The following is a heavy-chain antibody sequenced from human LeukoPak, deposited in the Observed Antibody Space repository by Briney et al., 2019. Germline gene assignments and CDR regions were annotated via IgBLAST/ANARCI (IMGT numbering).Heavy chain of an antibody. CDR3: ARCKGGWSDHYYGLDV. CDR2: IYANGST. Sequence: GGSLRLSCAASGFTLRVNYMTWVRQAPGRGLEWVSVIYANGSTYYPDSVKGRFAISRDNSKSSLYLQMNSLRAEDTAVYYCARCKGGWSDHYYGLDVWGQGTTVTVSS. V-gene: IGHV3-53*01. J-gene: IGHJ6*02. D-gene: IGHD6-19*01. CDR1: GFTLRVNY.